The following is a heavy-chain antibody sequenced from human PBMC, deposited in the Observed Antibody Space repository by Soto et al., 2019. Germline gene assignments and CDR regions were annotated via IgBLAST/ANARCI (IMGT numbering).Heavy chain of an antibody. CDR2: IYYSGST. V-gene: IGHV4-39*01. CDR3: ASPTLGAFDI. CDR1: GGSISSSNYY. Sequence: SVTLSLTCTVSGGSISSSNYYWGWIRQPPGKGLEWIGSIYYSGSTSYNSSLKSRVTISVDTSKNQFSLRLRSVTAADTAVYYCASPTLGAFDIWGQGTMVTVSS. J-gene: IGHJ3*02. D-gene: IGHD3-16*01.